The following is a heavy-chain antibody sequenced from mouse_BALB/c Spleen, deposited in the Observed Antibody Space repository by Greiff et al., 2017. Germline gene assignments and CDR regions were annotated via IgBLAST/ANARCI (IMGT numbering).Heavy chain of an antibody. CDR2: IWSGGST. J-gene: IGHJ4*01. CDR3: ARPLTYDGPMDY. Sequence: VQRVESGPGLVAPSQSLSITCTVSGFSLTSYGVHWVRQSPGKGLEWLGVIWSGGSTDYNAAFISRLSISKDNSKSQVFFKMNSLQANDTAIYYCARPLTYDGPMDYWGQGTSVTVSS. V-gene: IGHV2-2*02. CDR1: GFSLTSYG. D-gene: IGHD2-3*01.